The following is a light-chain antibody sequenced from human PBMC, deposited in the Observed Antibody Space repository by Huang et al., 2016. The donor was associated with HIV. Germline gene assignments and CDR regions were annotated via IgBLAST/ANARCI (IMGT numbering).Light chain of an antibody. CDR2: DIS. CDR1: QSISGSH. Sequence: EIVLTQSPATLSLSPGERATLSCRAGQSISGSHFAWYRHKPGQAPKLLIYDISSRATGIPDRFSGSGSGTDFTLTINRLEPEDFAVYYCQQYGDSSYSFGQGTKLQIK. J-gene: IGKJ2*01. CDR3: QQYGDSSYS. V-gene: IGKV3-20*01.